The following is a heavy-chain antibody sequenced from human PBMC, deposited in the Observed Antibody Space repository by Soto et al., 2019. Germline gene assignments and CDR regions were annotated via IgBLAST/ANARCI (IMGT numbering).Heavy chain of an antibody. Sequence: QVQLVQSGAEVRKPGSSVRVSCKPSGGSFSKNAINWVRQAPGQGLEWMGRGIPRFGLTNYAPKFQGRLTITADESRGAIYMDLSSLKSGDTAMYYCATVEVSGAGNFYFYHYYYMDVWGLGTSVTVSS. J-gene: IGHJ6*02. CDR2: GIPRFGLT. CDR3: ATVEVSGAGNFYFYHYYYMDV. CDR1: GGSFSKNA. V-gene: IGHV1-69*18. D-gene: IGHD2-8*02.